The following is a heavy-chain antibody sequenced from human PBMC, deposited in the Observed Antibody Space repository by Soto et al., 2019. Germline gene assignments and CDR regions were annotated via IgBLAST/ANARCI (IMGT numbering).Heavy chain of an antibody. CDR2: IYYSGST. V-gene: IGHV4-59*01. D-gene: IGHD5-12*01. CDR3: ARDKSGYDSVWFAP. J-gene: IGHJ5*02. CDR1: GGSISSYY. Sequence: SETLSLTCTVSGGSISSYYWSWIRQPPGKGLEWIGYIYYSGSTNYNPSLKSRVTISVDTSKNQFSLKLSSVTAADTAVYYCARDKSGYDSVWFAPWGPGPLLTVSS.